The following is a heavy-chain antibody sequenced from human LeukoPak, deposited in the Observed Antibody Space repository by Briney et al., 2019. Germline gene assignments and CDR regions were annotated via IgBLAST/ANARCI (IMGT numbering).Heavy chain of an antibody. D-gene: IGHD4-17*01. CDR2: IYSGGST. CDR3: ARVTVTPYYYYGMDV. J-gene: IGHJ6*02. V-gene: IGHV3-66*01. CDR1: GFTFSSYA. Sequence: PGGPLRLSCAASGFTFSSYAMSWVRQAPGKGLEWVSVIYSGGSTYYADSVKGRFTISRDNSKNTLYLQMNSLRAEDTAVYFCARVTVTPYYYYGMDVWGQGTTVTVSS.